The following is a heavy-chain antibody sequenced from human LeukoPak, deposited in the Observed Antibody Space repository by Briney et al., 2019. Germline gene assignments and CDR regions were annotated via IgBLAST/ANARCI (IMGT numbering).Heavy chain of an antibody. CDR2: ICYSGST. Sequence: PSETLSLTCTVSGGSVSSGSYYWSWIRQPPGKGLEWIGYICYSGSTNYNPSLKSRVTISVDTSKNQFSLKLSSVTAADTAVYYCARDALGDYFDYWGQGTLVTVSS. J-gene: IGHJ4*02. CDR3: ARDALGDYFDY. V-gene: IGHV4-61*01. CDR1: GGSVSSGSYY.